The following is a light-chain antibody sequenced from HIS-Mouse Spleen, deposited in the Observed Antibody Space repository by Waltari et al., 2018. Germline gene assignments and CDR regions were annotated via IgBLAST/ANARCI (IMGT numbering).Light chain of an antibody. CDR2: QDS. Sequence: SYELTQPPSVSVSPGQTASITCSGDKLGDTYASWYQQKPGPSPVLVIYQDSTRPSGIPELFSGSNSGNTATLTISGTQAMDEADYYCQAWDSSTVVFGGGTKLTVL. J-gene: IGLJ2*01. CDR1: KLGDTY. V-gene: IGLV3-1*01. CDR3: QAWDSSTVV.